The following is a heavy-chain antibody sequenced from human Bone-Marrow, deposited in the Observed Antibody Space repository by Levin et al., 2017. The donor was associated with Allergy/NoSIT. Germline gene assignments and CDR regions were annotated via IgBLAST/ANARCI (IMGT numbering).Heavy chain of an antibody. D-gene: IGHD2-2*01. Sequence: KVSCKGSEYNFGNYWVGWVRQMSGKGLEWMGIIYPGNSDTRYSPSFQGQVTISVDKSISTVYLQWSSLTASDTAMYYCARRSFCLSTSCYGSLGFDWGQGTLVTVSS. CDR2: IYPGNSDT. V-gene: IGHV5-51*01. CDR3: ARRSFCLSTSCYGSLGFD. CDR1: EYNFGNYW. J-gene: IGHJ4*02.